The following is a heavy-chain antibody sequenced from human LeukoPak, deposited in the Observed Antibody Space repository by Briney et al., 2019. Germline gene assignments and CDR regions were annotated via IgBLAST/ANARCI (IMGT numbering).Heavy chain of an antibody. V-gene: IGHV4-31*03. J-gene: IGHJ4*02. CDR3: ARATKYSSSWFDY. D-gene: IGHD6-6*01. Sequence: SQTLSLTCTVSGGSISSGGYYWSWLRQHPGKGLEWIGYIYYSGSTYYNPSLKSRVIISVDTSKNQFSLKLSSVTAADTAVYYCARATKYSSSWFDYWGQGTLVTVSS. CDR2: IYYSGST. CDR1: GGSISSGGYY.